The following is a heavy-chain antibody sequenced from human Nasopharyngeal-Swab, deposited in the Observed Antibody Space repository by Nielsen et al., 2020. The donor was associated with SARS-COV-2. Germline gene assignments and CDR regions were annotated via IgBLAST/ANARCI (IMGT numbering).Heavy chain of an antibody. V-gene: IGHV3-23*01. D-gene: IGHD3-3*01. CDR3: VKSNFLDY. CDR2: VDPSGGST. J-gene: IGHJ4*02. CDR1: GFPFNNYG. Sequence: GGSLRLSCAASGFPFNNYGMNWVRQAPGEGLEWVSTVDPSGGSTYYADSVRGRFTISRDNSKNALYLQMNSLRVEDMAIYYCVKSNFLDYWGQGAQVTVSS.